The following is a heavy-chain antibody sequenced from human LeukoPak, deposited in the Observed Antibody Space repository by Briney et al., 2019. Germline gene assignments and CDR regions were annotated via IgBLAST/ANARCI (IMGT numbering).Heavy chain of an antibody. V-gene: IGHV3-53*05. CDR2: IYSCGST. CDR3: AISSIVVVTGVFDY. J-gene: IGHJ4*02. CDR1: GFPFNNYN. Sequence: GGSLRLSCAASGFPFNNYNMNWVRQAPGKGLEWVSVIYSCGSTYYADSVKGRFTISRDNSKNTLYLQMNSLRAEDTAVYYCAISSIVVVTGVFDYWGQGTLVTVSS. D-gene: IGHD2-21*02.